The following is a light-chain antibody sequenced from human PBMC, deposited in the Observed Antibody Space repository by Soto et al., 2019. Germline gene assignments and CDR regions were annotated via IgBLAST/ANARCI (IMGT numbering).Light chain of an antibody. V-gene: IGLV2-14*01. CDR2: EVS. CDR3: SSYTSSSTQV. Sequence: QSALTQPASVSGSPGQSITISCTGTSSDVGGYNYVSWYQQHPGKAPKLMIYEVSNRPSGVSNRFSGSKSGNTASLIISGLQAEDEADYYCSSYTSSSTQVFGGGTKVTVL. CDR1: SSDVGGYNY. J-gene: IGLJ2*01.